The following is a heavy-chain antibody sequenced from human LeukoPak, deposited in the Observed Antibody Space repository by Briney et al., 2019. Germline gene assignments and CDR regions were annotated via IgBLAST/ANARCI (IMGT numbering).Heavy chain of an antibody. V-gene: IGHV3-23*01. CDR1: GFTFSSYG. Sequence: PGGSLRLSCAASGFTFSSYGMSWVRQAPGKGLEWVSAISGSGGSTYYADSVKGRFTISRDNSKNTLYLQMNSLRAEDTAVYYCAKDPFIIGSGPDYWGQGTLVTVSS. CDR2: ISGSGGST. J-gene: IGHJ4*02. CDR3: AKDPFIIGSGPDY. D-gene: IGHD3-10*01.